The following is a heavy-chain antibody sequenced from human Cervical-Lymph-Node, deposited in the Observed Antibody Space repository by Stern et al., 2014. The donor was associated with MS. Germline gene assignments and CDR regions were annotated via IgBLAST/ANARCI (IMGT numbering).Heavy chain of an antibody. V-gene: IGHV1-18*01. D-gene: IGHD1-26*01. CDR1: GYTFTSYG. CDR2: ISTYNGNT. J-gene: IGHJ4*02. Sequence: QVQLVQSGAEVKKPGASVQVSCKASGYTFTSYGISWVRQAPGQGLEWMGWISTYNGNTNSAQKVQDRVTMTTDTSTTTAFMELRSLRSDDTAVYFCARVEDEVGAPDYWGQGTLVTVSS. CDR3: ARVEDEVGAPDY.